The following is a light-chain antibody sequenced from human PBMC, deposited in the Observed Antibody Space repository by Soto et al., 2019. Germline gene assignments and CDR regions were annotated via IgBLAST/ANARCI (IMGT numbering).Light chain of an antibody. V-gene: IGKV3-11*01. CDR1: QSVMRS. Sequence: IVLTQSPATLSFSPGERATLSCRASQSVMRSLNWYQQKPGQAPRLLMYDVSNRATGIPARFSGSGYGTDFTLTISSLEPEDFAVYYCQQRSNWPWTFGQGTKVEIK. CDR3: QQRSNWPWT. CDR2: DVS. J-gene: IGKJ1*01.